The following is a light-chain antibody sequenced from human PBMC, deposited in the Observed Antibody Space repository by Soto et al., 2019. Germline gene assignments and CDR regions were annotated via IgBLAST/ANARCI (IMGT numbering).Light chain of an antibody. V-gene: IGKV3-15*01. CDR3: QQYNNWPYT. J-gene: IGKJ2*01. CDR1: QSVSSN. CDR2: GAS. Sequence: EIVMTQSPATLSESPGERAALSCRASQSVSSNFAWYQQKPGQAPRLLIYGASTRATGIPDRFSGSGSGTEFTRTISSLQSEDFAVYYCQQYNNWPYTFGQGTKLEI.